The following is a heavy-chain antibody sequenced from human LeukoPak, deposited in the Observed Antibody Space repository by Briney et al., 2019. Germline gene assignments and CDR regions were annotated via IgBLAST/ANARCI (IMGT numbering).Heavy chain of an antibody. J-gene: IGHJ6*03. V-gene: IGHV3-30*01. CDR2: VSDDGNKK. D-gene: IGHD1-26*01. CDR3: ARGQLLLEGYFYYMDV. CDR1: GFTFGSYP. Sequence: GSLRLSCAASGFTFGSYPIHWVRQAPGKGLEWVAVVSDDGNKKFDADFVKGRFTISRDNSKSTLYLQMNSLRGEDTAVYYCARGQLLLEGYFYYMDVWGKGTTVTVSS.